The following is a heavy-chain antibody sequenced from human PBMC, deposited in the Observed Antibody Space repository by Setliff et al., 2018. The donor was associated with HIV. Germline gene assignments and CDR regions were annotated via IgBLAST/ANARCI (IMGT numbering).Heavy chain of an antibody. CDR3: ARDLGSGHFDY. J-gene: IGHJ4*02. CDR1: GGSISSYY. CDR2: IYGTGST. Sequence: PSETLSLTCTVSGGSISSYYWSWIRQPPGKGLEWIGRIYGTGSTFYNPSFKSRATFAVDTARSQFSLNLRTVTAADTAVYYCARDLGSGHFDYWGQGTLVTVSS. V-gene: IGHV4-4*07.